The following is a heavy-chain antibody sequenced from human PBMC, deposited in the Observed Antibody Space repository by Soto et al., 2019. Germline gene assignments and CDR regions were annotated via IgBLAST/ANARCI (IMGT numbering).Heavy chain of an antibody. J-gene: IGHJ5*02. Sequence: SSETLSPTCDVSGGSIRIGDYYWSWILQPPGKGLEWIGYIYYSGSTYYNPSLKSRVTISVDTSKNQFSLKLSSVTAADTAVYYCARERPDGSRLDPWGQGTLVTVS. V-gene: IGHV4-30-4*01. D-gene: IGHD6-13*01. CDR3: ARERPDGSRLDP. CDR2: IYYSGST. CDR1: GGSIRIGDYY.